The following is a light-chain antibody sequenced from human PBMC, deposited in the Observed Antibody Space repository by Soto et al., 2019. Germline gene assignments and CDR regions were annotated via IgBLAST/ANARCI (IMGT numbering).Light chain of an antibody. CDR2: GAS. V-gene: IGKV3-11*01. CDR3: QQRSNWPPIT. CDR1: QSVTIY. J-gene: IGKJ5*01. Sequence: EIVMTQSPATLSVSPGERATLSCRASQSVTIYLAWYQQKPGQAPRLLIFGASSRATGIPARFSGSGFGTDFTLTISSLEPEDAAVYYCQQRSNWPPITFGQGTRLESK.